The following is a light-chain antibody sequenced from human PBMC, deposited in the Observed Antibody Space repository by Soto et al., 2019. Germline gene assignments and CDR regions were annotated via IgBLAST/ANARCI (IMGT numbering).Light chain of an antibody. CDR1: ALPDQY. V-gene: IGLV3-25*02. CDR2: NDA. J-gene: IGLJ3*02. CDR3: QSVDSSATYVV. Sequence: SYELTQAPSVSMSPGQTARITCAGDALPDQYVYWYQKKPGQAPVLVIYNDAERPSGIPERFSGSSSETTATLTISGVQAEDEADYYCQSVDSSATYVVFGGGTKLTVL.